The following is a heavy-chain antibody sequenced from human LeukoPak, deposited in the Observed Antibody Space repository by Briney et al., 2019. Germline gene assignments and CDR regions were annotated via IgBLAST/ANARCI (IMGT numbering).Heavy chain of an antibody. CDR3: ARDVYSGSYDLFDP. Sequence: SETLSLTCTVSGGSISSYYWSWIRQPPGKGLEWIGYIYYSGSTNYNPSLKSRVTISVDTSKNQFSLKLSSVTAADTAVYYCARDVYSGSYDLFDPWGQGTLVTVSS. J-gene: IGHJ5*02. V-gene: IGHV4-59*01. D-gene: IGHD1-26*01. CDR1: GGSISSYY. CDR2: IYYSGST.